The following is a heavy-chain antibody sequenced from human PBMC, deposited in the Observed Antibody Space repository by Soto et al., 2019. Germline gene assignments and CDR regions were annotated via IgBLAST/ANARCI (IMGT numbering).Heavy chain of an antibody. J-gene: IGHJ4*02. CDR3: VVGWYSDQ. CDR2: INHSGST. V-gene: IGHV4-34*01. D-gene: IGHD6-19*01. Sequence: SETLSLTCAVYGGSFSGYYWSWIRQPPGKGLEWIGEINHSGSTNYNPSLKSRVTISVDTSKNQFSLKLSSVTAADTAVYYCVVGWYSDQWGQGTLVTVS. CDR1: GGSFSGYY.